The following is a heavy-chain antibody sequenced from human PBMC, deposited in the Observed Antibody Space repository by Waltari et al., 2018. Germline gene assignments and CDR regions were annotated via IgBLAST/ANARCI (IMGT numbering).Heavy chain of an antibody. CDR3: AKRSGIGYCTSTSCYDWFDP. CDR1: GFTFSSYA. CDR2: ISDSGGFT. J-gene: IGHJ5*02. Sequence: EVQLLESGGGLVQPGGSLRLSCAASGFTFSSYAMTWVRQAPGRGLEWVSVISDSGGFTYYADSVKGRFTISRDNSKNTLDLQMNSLRAEDTAVYYCAKRSGIGYCTSTSCYDWFDPWGQGTLVTVSS. D-gene: IGHD2-2*01. V-gene: IGHV3-23*01.